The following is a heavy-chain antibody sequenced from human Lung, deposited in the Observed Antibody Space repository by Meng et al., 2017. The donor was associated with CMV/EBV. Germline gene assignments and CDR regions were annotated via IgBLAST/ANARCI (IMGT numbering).Heavy chain of an antibody. Sequence: SCAASGFTFSSYWMHWVRQAPGKGLVWVSRINSDGSSTSYADSVKGRFTISRDNAKNTLYLQMNSLRAEDTAVYYCARGEDIVVENWFDPWGQGNXVTCAS. J-gene: IGHJ5*02. CDR3: ARGEDIVVENWFDP. CDR1: GFTFSSYW. V-gene: IGHV3-74*01. D-gene: IGHD2-15*01. CDR2: INSDGSST.